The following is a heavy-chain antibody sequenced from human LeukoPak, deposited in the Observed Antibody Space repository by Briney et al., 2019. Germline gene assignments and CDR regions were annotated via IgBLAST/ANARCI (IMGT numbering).Heavy chain of an antibody. D-gene: IGHD4-17*01. Sequence: PGGSLRLSCAASGFTLSSYSMNWARQAPGEGLGWVSSISSSSRHIYYADSVKGRFTIFRDDAKNSLFLQMDSLRVEDTAMYYCVRDFSTVTTAYLHHWGQGTLLTVSS. J-gene: IGHJ1*01. CDR3: VRDFSTVTTAYLHH. CDR2: ISSSSRHI. V-gene: IGHV3-21*04. CDR1: GFTLSSYS.